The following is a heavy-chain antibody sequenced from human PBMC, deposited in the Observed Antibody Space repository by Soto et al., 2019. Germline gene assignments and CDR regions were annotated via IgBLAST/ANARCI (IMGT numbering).Heavy chain of an antibody. J-gene: IGHJ5*02. V-gene: IGHV4-39*01. CDR1: GGSISSSSYF. D-gene: IGHD1-26*01. CDR2: IYYSGST. Sequence: SETLSLTCTVSGGSISSSSYFWGWIRQPAGKGLEWIGSIYYSGSTYHNQSVRSRVTVSVDPSKTQFSLKLSSVTAADPAVYYSGRHHSDFGLDPWGQGTLVTVSS. CDR3: GRHHSDFGLDP.